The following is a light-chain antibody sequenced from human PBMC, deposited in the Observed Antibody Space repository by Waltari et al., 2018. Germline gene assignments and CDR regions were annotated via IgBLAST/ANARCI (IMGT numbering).Light chain of an antibody. CDR1: TSNIGSNT. CDR3: AAWDDSLNGLTV. Sequence: QSVLTQPPSASGTPGQRVTISCSGGTSNIGSNTVHWYQQLPGTAPKLLIYSTNQRPSGVPERFSGSKSGTSASLAISGLQSDDEADYYCAAWDDSLNGLTVFGGGTKVTVL. V-gene: IGLV1-44*01. J-gene: IGLJ6*01. CDR2: STN.